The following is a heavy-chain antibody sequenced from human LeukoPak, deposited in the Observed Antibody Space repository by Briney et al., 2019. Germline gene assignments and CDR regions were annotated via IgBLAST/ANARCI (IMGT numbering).Heavy chain of an antibody. CDR1: GGSISAYY. CDR2: IRYSGTT. J-gene: IGHJ4*02. V-gene: IGHV4-59*01. D-gene: IGHD6-6*01. Sequence: SSETLSLTCTVSGGSISAYYWSWIRQPPGKGLEWIGYIRYSGTTNYYPSLKSRVTIALDTSKNQFSLKLNSVTAADTAVYYCARFGTSSSRFFDQWGQGTLVTVSS. CDR3: ARFGTSSSRFFDQ.